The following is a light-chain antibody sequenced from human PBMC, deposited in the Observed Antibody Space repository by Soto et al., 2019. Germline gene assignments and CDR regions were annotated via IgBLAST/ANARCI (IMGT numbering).Light chain of an antibody. CDR2: LGS. CDR3: KQALPSRT. Sequence: EIVMTQSPLSLTVTPGEPASISCRSSQTLLYSNGQNFLDWYLQKPGQSPQLLIYLGSNRAFGVPDRVSRCGSGTDFTLKTSRVEAEDVGVYYCKQALPSRTFGQGTKVEIK. J-gene: IGKJ1*01. CDR1: QTLLYSNGQNF. V-gene: IGKV2-28*01.